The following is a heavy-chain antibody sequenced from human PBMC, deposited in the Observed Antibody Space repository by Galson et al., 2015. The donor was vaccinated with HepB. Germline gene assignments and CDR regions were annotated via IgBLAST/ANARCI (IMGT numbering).Heavy chain of an antibody. CDR1: GGTFSSYA. V-gene: IGHV1-69*04. CDR3: AREGIMSYYDSSGYHYFDI. Sequence: SVKVSCKASGGTFSSYAISWVRQAPGQGLEWMGRIIPIPGIANYAQKFQGRVTITADKSTSTAYMELSSLRSEDTAVYYCAREGIMSYYDSSGYHYFDIWGQGTMVTVSS. D-gene: IGHD3-22*01. CDR2: IIPIPGIA. J-gene: IGHJ3*02.